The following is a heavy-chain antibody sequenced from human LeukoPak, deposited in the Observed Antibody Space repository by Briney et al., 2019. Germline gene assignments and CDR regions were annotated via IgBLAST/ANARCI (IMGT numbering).Heavy chain of an antibody. J-gene: IGHJ4*02. CDR3: AKGSPVDY. CDR2: IYYSGRT. Sequence: PSETLSLTCTVSGGSISSYYWTWIRQPPGKGLEWIGNIYYSGRTNYNPSLKSRVTISVDTSKNQFSLKLTSVTAADTAVYYCAKGSPVDYWGQGTLVTVSS. CDR1: GGSISSYY. V-gene: IGHV4-59*01.